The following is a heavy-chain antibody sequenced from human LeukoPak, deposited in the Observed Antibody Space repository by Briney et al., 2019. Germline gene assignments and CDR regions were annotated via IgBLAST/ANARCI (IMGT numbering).Heavy chain of an antibody. CDR3: ARDLFYGPQYPSPGRDV. V-gene: IGHV3-33*01. Sequence: GGSLRLSCAASGFTFNSFGMHWVRQAPGKGLEWVAVIWYDGSNKYHADSVKGRFTISRDNSKNTLYLQMNSLRAEDTAMYYGARDLFYGPQYPSPGRDVWGQGTTVTVSS. J-gene: IGHJ6*02. CDR2: IWYDGSNK. D-gene: IGHD3-3*01. CDR1: GFTFNSFG.